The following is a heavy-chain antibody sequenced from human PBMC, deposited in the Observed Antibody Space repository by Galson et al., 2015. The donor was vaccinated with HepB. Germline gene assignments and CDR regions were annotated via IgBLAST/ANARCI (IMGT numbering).Heavy chain of an antibody. CDR1: GFTFSNAW. J-gene: IGHJ6*02. V-gene: IGHV3-15*01. Sequence: SLRLSCAASGFTFSNAWMSWVRQAPGKGLEWVGRIKSKTDGGTTDYAAPVKGRFTISRDDSKNTLYLQMNSLKTEDTAVYYCTTDNDYYGMDVWGQGTTVTVSS. CDR3: TTDNDYYGMDV. CDR2: IKSKTDGGTT.